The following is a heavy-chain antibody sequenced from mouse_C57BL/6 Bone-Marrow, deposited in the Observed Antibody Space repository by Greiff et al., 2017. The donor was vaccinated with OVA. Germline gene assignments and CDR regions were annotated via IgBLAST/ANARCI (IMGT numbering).Heavy chain of an antibody. Sequence: EVQGVESGGDLVKPGGSLKLSCAASGFTFSSYGMSWVRQTPDKRLEWVATISSGGSYTYYPDSVTGRFTISRDKAKNTLYLQMSSLKSEDTAMYYCARGNDGIDYWGQGTTLTVSS. CDR3: ARGNDGIDY. D-gene: IGHD2-12*01. V-gene: IGHV5-6*01. CDR1: GFTFSSYG. J-gene: IGHJ2*01. CDR2: ISSGGSYT.